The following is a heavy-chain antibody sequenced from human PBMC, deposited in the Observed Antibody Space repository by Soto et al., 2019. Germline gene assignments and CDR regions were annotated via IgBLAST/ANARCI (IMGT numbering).Heavy chain of an antibody. V-gene: IGHV1-2*02. D-gene: IGHD6-6*01. J-gene: IGHJ3*02. CDR1: GYTFTGYY. CDR3: ARVGGAAHDAFDI. Sequence: ASVKVSFKASGYTFTGYYMHWLRQAPGQGLEWMGWINPNSGGTNYAQKFQGRVTMTRDTSISTAYMELSRLRSDDTAVYYCARVGGAAHDAFDIWGQGTMVTVS. CDR2: INPNSGGT.